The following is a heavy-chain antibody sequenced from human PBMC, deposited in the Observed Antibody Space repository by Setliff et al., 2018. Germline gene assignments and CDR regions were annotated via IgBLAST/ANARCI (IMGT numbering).Heavy chain of an antibody. V-gene: IGHV1-2*06. CDR2: INPSSGGT. J-gene: IGHJ6*03. Sequence: ASVKVSCKAFRYTFNDYYIHWVRQTPGQGLEWMGRINPSSGGTDDAQNFLGRVTMTRDTAISTAYMELSRLTSDDTAVYYCARAEYTSSTLYYYMDVWGKGTTVTVSS. CDR3: ARAEYTSSTLYYYMDV. CDR1: RYTFNDYY. D-gene: IGHD6-6*01.